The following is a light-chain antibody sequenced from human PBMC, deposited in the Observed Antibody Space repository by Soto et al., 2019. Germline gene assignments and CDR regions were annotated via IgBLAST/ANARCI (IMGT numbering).Light chain of an antibody. CDR2: GVS. CDR1: QSVTSNY. Sequence: EIVLTQSPGTLSLSAGERATLSCRASQSVTSNYLAWYQQTPGQAPRLLIYGVSNRATGIPDRFSGSGSGTDFTLTISRLEPEDFAVYYCQQYANSWTFGQGTKVEIK. V-gene: IGKV3-20*01. CDR3: QQYANSWT. J-gene: IGKJ1*01.